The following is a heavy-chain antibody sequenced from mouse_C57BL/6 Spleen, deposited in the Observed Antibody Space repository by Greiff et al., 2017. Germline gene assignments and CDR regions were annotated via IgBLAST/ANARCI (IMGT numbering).Heavy chain of an antibody. V-gene: IGHV5-6*01. D-gene: IGHD2-2*01. CDR1: GFTFSSYG. J-gene: IGHJ2*01. CDR3: ASPHGYEGGGLDY. Sequence: EVKLMESGGDLVKPGGSLKLSCAASGFTFSSYGMSWVRQTPDKRLEWVATISSGGSYTYYPDSVKGRFTLSRDNSKNTLYLQMSSVKSEDTAMYYCASPHGYEGGGLDYWGQGTTLTVSS. CDR2: ISSGGSYT.